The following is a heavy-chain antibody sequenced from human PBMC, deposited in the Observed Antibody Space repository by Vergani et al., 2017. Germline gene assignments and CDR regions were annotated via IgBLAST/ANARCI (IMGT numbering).Heavy chain of an antibody. Sequence: QVQLVESGGGVVQPGRSLRVSCAGSGFTFTNYDMHWVRQAPGKGLEWVAVISIDGSITHYGESVKGRVTITRDNSKNTLYLQMTSLRGDDTAIYYCGRDAFKEKTDVVDIWGKGTMVTVSS. J-gene: IGHJ3*02. V-gene: IGHV3-30*19. CDR1: GFTFTNYD. CDR3: GRDAFKEKTDVVDI. CDR2: ISIDGSIT.